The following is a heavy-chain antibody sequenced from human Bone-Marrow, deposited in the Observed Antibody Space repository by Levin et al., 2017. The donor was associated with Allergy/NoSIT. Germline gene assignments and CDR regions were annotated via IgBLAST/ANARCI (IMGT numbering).Heavy chain of an antibody. J-gene: IGHJ4*02. Sequence: SETLSLTCTVSGGSISSDDYYWSWIRQPPGKGLEWIGYIYHSGSTYYNPSLKSRVIISVDTSNNQFSVKLSSVTAADTALYYCATGSGSYKIYVEYWGQGSLVTVSS. D-gene: IGHD3-10*01. V-gene: IGHV4-30-4*01. CDR2: IYHSGST. CDR3: ATGSGSYKIYVEY. CDR1: GGSISSDDYY.